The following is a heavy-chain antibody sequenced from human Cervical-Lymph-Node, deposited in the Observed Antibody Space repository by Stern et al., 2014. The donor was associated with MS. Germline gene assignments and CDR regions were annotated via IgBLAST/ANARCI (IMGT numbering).Heavy chain of an antibody. CDR3: ARDFSSSAWHYFDY. D-gene: IGHD6-19*01. CDR1: GFIFSNHG. CDR2: ISYEGRNT. V-gene: IGHV3-33*05. Sequence: VHLVESGGGVVQPGRSLRLSCVASGFIFSNHGMHWVRQAPGKGLEGVAGISYEGRNTYYADSVKGRFTISRDNSKNTLYLQMTSLRAEDTAGFYCARDFSSSAWHYFDYWGQGTLVTVSS. J-gene: IGHJ4*02.